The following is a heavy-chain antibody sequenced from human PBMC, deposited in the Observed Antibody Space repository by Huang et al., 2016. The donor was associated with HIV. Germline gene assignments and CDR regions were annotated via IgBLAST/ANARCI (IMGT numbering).Heavy chain of an antibody. CDR1: GFNFNNYD. Sequence: QVQLVQSGAEVTKPGASVKVSCKASGFNFNNYDFNWVRQASGQGLGWVGLINPKSGNTGYAQKFQGRVTITRNTSITTAYMERRRLRSEDTAVYYCARARGFLYDSTGYYSRYYFDSWGQGTLVTISS. V-gene: IGHV1-8*03. J-gene: IGHJ4*02. CDR3: ARARGFLYDSTGYYSRYYFDS. D-gene: IGHD3-22*01. CDR2: INPKSGNT.